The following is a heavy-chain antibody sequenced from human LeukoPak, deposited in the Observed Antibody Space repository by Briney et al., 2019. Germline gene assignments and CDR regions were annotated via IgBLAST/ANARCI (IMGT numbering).Heavy chain of an antibody. D-gene: IGHD3-16*01. V-gene: IGHV5-51*01. CDR3: ARHTGEGSHFQH. CDR2: IYPDDSDT. CDR1: GYTFTNYW. Sequence: GESLEISCKASGYTFTNYWIGWVRQMPGKGLEWMGIIYPDDSDTRYSPSFRGQVIISADKSIRTAYLQWTSLKASDTAMYYCARHTGEGSHFQHWGQGSLVTVSS. J-gene: IGHJ1*01.